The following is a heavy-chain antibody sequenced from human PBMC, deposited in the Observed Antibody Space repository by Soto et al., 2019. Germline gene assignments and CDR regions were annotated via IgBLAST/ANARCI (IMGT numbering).Heavy chain of an antibody. CDR3: ATGDPRYSDGLYGMDV. CDR2: FDPEDGET. D-gene: IGHD5-18*01. J-gene: IGHJ6*02. CDR1: GYTLTGLS. Sequence: ASVKVCCKVSGYTLTGLSMHWVRQAPGKGLEWMGGFDPEDGETIYAQKFQGRVTMTEDTSTDTAYRELSSLRSEDTAVYYCATGDPRYSDGLYGMDVWGQGTTVTVPS. V-gene: IGHV1-24*01.